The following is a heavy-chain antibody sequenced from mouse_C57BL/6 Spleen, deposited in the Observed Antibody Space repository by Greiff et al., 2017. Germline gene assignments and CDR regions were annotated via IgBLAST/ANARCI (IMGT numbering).Heavy chain of an antibody. CDR3: VRQMDPYYGSSYSYAMDY. Sequence: EVKLVESGGGLVQPKGSLTLSCAASGFSFNTYAMNWVRQAPGKGLEWVARIRSKSNNYATYYADSVKDRFTISRDDSESMLYLQMNNLKTEDTAMYYCVRQMDPYYGSSYSYAMDYWGQGTSVTVSS. V-gene: IGHV10-1*01. CDR1: GFSFNTYA. J-gene: IGHJ4*01. D-gene: IGHD1-1*01. CDR2: IRSKSNNYAT.